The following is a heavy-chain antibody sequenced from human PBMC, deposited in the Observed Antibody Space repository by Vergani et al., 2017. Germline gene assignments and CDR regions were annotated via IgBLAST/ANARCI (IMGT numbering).Heavy chain of an antibody. J-gene: IGHJ6*03. CDR1: GFTFSSYG. V-gene: IGHV3-33*01. CDR2: IWYDGSNK. D-gene: IGHD6-13*01. CDR3: ARGPSSSWYVYYYYYMDV. Sequence: QVQLVESGGGVVQPGRSLRLSCAASGFTFSSYGMHWVRQAPGKGLEWVAVIWYDGSNKYYADSVKGRFTISRDNSKNTLYLQMNSLRAEDTAVYYCARGPSSSWYVYYYYYMDVWGKGP.